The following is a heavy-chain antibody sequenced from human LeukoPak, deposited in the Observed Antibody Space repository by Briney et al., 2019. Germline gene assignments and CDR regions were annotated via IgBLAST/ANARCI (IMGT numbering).Heavy chain of an antibody. Sequence: ASVRLSCTASGSTFTSYALNWVCQAPGQGLGWVGWLTAGNGNKKYSQKFQGKVTITRDTSASTAYMELRSLRSDDTAVYYCARGPEVVVVPAAIEGYYYYYYMDVWGKGTTVTVSS. CDR2: LTAGNGNK. D-gene: IGHD2-2*01. V-gene: IGHV1-3*01. J-gene: IGHJ6*03. CDR3: ARGPEVVVVPAAIEGYYYYYYMDV. CDR1: GSTFTSYA.